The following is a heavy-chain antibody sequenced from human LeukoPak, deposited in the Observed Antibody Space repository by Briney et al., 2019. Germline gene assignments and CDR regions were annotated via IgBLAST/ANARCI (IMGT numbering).Heavy chain of an antibody. CDR1: GYTFTSYD. Sequence: GASVKVSCKASGYTFTSYDINWVRQATGQGLEWMGWMNPNSGNTGYAQKFQGRVAMTRNTSISTAYMELSSLRSEDTAVYYCARVPGISVVAAIYYYYGMDVWGQGTTVTVSS. J-gene: IGHJ6*02. CDR2: MNPNSGNT. D-gene: IGHD2-15*01. V-gene: IGHV1-8*01. CDR3: ARVPGISVVAAIYYYYGMDV.